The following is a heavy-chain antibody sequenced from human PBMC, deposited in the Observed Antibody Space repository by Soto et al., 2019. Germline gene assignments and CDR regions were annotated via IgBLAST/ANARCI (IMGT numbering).Heavy chain of an antibody. D-gene: IGHD3-10*01. CDR1: GGAGSGYD. V-gene: IGHV4-34*01. Sequence: PSETLGLTCAGDGGAGSGYDWSWVRQPPGKGLEWIGEINHSGSTNYTPSLKSRVTISVDTSKNQFSLKLSSVTAADTAVYYCARTHRGYYYYGMDVWGQGTTVT. J-gene: IGHJ6*02. CDR3: ARTHRGYYYYGMDV. CDR2: INHSGST.